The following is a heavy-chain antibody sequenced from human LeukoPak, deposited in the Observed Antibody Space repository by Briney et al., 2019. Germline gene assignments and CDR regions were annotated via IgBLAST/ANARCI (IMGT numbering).Heavy chain of an antibody. D-gene: IGHD4-23*01. V-gene: IGHV3-30*01. CDR1: GFTFSSYA. CDR2: ISYDGSNK. Sequence: GGSLRLSCAASGFTFSSYAMHWVRQAPGKGLEWVAVISYDGSNKYYADSVKGRFTISRDNSKNTLYLQMNSLRAEDTAVYYSASGGNPRYYWGQGTLVTVSS. J-gene: IGHJ4*02. CDR3: ASGGNPRYY.